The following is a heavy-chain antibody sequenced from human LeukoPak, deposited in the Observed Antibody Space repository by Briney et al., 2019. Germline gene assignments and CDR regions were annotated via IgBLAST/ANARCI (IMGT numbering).Heavy chain of an antibody. CDR3: ARRVVPAAIRNWFDP. V-gene: IGHV4-39*01. D-gene: IGHD2-2*02. CDR2: LDYSGTT. CDR1: GGSISSSNYY. J-gene: IGHJ5*02. Sequence: SETLSLTCTVSGGSISSSNYYWGWIRQPPGKGLEWIGSLDYSGTTYYNPSLKSRVTISIETSKSQFSLKLSSVTAADTAVYYCARRVVPAAIRNWFDPWGQGTLVTVSS.